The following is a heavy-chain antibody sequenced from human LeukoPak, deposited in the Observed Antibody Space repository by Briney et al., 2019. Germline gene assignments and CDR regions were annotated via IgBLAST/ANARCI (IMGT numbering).Heavy chain of an antibody. J-gene: IGHJ5*02. CDR2: INPNSGGT. CDR3: ARAHALYSWFDP. V-gene: IGHV1-2*04. Sequence: ASVKVSCKASGGTFSSYAISWVRQAPGQGLEWMGWINPNSGGTNYAQKFQGWVTMTRDTSISTAYMELSRLRSDDTAVYYCARAHALYSWFDPWGQGTLVTVSS. CDR1: GGTFSSYA.